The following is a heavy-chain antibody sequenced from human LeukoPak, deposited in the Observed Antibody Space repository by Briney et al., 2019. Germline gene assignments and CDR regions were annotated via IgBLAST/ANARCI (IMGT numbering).Heavy chain of an antibody. D-gene: IGHD2-8*02. V-gene: IGHV3-43*01. J-gene: IGHJ4*02. Sequence: GGSLRLSCAASGFTFDDYTMHWVRQAPGKGLEWVSLISWDGGSTYYADSVKGRFTISRDNAKNSLYLQMDSLRAEDTAMYYCARDHWSPPSYWGQGTLVTVSS. CDR3: ARDHWSPPSY. CDR2: ISWDGGST. CDR1: GFTFDDYT.